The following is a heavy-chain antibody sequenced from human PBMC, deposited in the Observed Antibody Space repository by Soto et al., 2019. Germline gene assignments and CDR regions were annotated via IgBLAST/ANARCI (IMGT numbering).Heavy chain of an antibody. D-gene: IGHD6-19*01. J-gene: IGHJ4*02. CDR2: FTSGGST. CDR3: ARTDKYNSQSSGWANRFDY. CDR1: GFIFSNYA. Sequence: EVQLLESGGDLVQPGGSLRLSCAASGFIFSNYAMTWVRQAPGKGPEWVSTFTSGGSTYYRDTVKGRFTISRDNSKNTLYLQMNSLRAEDTAVYYCARTDKYNSQSSGWANRFDYWGQGTLVTVSP. V-gene: IGHV3-23*01.